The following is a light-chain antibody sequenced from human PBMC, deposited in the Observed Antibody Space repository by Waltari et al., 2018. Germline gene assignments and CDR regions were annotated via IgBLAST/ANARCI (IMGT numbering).Light chain of an antibody. J-gene: IGLJ3*02. CDR3: CSYAGRYTWV. CDR2: DVS. CDR1: SSDVGTYNY. Sequence: QSALTQPRSVSGSPGPSVTISCTGTSSDVGTYNYVSWYQQHPGKAPKFMIYDVSQRPSGVPDRFSRSKSGNTASLTISGLQAEDEADYYCCSYAGRYTWVFGGGTKVTVL. V-gene: IGLV2-11*01.